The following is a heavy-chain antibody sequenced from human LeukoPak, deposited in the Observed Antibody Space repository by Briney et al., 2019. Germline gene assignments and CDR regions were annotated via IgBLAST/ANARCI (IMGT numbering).Heavy chain of an antibody. CDR1: GYTFTGYY. CDR2: INPNSGGT. CDR3: ARDYSVSYYYYFYMDV. J-gene: IGHJ6*03. V-gene: IGHV1-2*02. D-gene: IGHD4-17*01. Sequence: GASVKVSCKASGYTFTGYYMHWVRQAPGQGLEWIGWINPNSGGTNYAQKFQGRVTMTRDTSISTAYMELSRLRSDDTAVYYCARDYSVSYYYYFYMDVWGKGTTVTVSS.